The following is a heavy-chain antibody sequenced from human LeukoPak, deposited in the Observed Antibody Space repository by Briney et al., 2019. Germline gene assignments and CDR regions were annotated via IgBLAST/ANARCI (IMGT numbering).Heavy chain of an antibody. CDR2: ISYDGSNK. Sequence: GGSLILSCAASGFTFSSYAMHWVRQAPGKGLEGVAVISYDGSNKYYADSVKGRFTISRDNSKNTLYLQMNSLRAEDTAVYYCARGYSSSWYGHFDYWGQGTLVTVSS. V-gene: IGHV3-30-3*01. CDR3: ARGYSSSWYGHFDY. D-gene: IGHD6-13*01. J-gene: IGHJ4*02. CDR1: GFTFSSYA.